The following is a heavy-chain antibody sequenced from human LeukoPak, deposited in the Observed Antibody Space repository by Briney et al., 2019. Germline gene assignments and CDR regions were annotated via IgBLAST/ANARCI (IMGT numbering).Heavy chain of an antibody. CDR1: GYTFTTYY. D-gene: IGHD3-3*01. CDR3: ARGGITIFGVGQTNWFDP. CDR2: INPNSGRT. J-gene: IGHJ5*02. V-gene: IGHV1-46*01. Sequence: ASVKVSCKASGYTFTTYYIHWVRQAPGQGLEWMGIINPNSGRTTLAQKFQGRLTLTRDMSTSIVYMEVNSLTSEDTAVYYCARGGITIFGVGQTNWFDPWGQGTLVTVSS.